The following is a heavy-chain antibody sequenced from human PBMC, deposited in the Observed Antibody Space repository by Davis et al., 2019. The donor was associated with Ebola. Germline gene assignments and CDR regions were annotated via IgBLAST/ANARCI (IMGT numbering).Heavy chain of an antibody. Sequence: ASVKVSCKASRGTFSSNAISWVRQAPGQGLEWMGWINPHNGNTNYAQNVQGRVTMTTDTSTSTAYMEVGSLRSDDTAVYYCARPLTTVVTPIGYWGQGTLVTVSS. CDR2: INPHNGNT. CDR3: ARPLTTVVTPIGY. V-gene: IGHV1-18*01. J-gene: IGHJ4*02. CDR1: RGTFSSNA. D-gene: IGHD4-23*01.